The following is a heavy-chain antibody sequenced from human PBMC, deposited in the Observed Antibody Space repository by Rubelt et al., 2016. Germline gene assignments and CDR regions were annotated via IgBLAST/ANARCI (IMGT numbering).Heavy chain of an antibody. CDR1: GYFISSGCY. D-gene: IGHD3-10*01. Sequence: QVQLQESGPGLVKPSETLSLTCTVSGYFISSGCYWGWIRQPPGRGLEWIGNIDHSGSTSYHPYLKSRLTMSVDTSKNQFSRRLSCGRAADSAVNYCAEEHPGRGGQREFDCWGQENLVTVSS. CDR2: IDHSGST. J-gene: IGHJ4*02. CDR3: AEEHPGRGGQREFDC. V-gene: IGHV4-38-2*02.